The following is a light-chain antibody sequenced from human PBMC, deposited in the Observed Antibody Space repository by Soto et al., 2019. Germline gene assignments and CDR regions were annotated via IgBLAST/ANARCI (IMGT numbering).Light chain of an antibody. V-gene: IGLV2-18*01. CDR2: DVT. CDR1: SSDVGDYEH. Sequence: QSVLTQPPSVSGSPGQSVTISCTVTSSDVGDYEHVSWYQQGPGTAPKLIIFDVTNRPSGVPDRFSGSKSGNTPSLTIFGLQAEDEADYYCSLYTSSSTWVFGGGTKLTVL. J-gene: IGLJ3*02. CDR3: SLYTSSSTWV.